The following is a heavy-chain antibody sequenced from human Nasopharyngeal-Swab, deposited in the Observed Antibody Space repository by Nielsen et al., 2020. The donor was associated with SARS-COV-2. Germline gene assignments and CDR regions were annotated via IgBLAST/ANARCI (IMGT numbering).Heavy chain of an antibody. CDR2: IYPGDSDT. CDR1: GYSFTSYW. Sequence: GGSLRLSCKGSGYSFTSYWIGWVRQMPGKGLEWMGIIYPGDSDTRYNPSFQGQVTISADKSISTAYLQWNSLEASDTAMYYCARQRGTVLPYYFDYWGQGTLVTVSS. J-gene: IGHJ4*02. CDR3: ARQRGTVLPYYFDY. D-gene: IGHD3-16*01. V-gene: IGHV5-51*01.